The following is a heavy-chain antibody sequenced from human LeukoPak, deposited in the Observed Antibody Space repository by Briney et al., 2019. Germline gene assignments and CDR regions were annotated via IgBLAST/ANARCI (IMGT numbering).Heavy chain of an antibody. D-gene: IGHD3-9*01. CDR1: GFTFSSYA. J-gene: IGHJ6*02. Sequence: PGGSLRLSCAASGFTFSSYAMHWVRQAPGKGLEWVAVISYDGSNKYYADSVKGRFTISRDNAKNSLFLQMNSLRAEDTAVYYCARGRYDILTGYSNAYYYYGMDVWGQGTTVTVSS. CDR3: ARGRYDILTGYSNAYYYYGMDV. CDR2: ISYDGSNK. V-gene: IGHV3-30-3*01.